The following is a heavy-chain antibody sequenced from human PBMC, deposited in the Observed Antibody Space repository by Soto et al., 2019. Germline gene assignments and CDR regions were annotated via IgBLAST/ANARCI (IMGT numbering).Heavy chain of an antibody. CDR1: GGSISSDY. CDR2: IYYSGST. D-gene: IGHD5-18*01. J-gene: IGHJ4*02. Sequence: PSETLSLTCTVSGGSISSDYWSWIRQPPGKGLEWIGYIYYSGSTNYNPSLKSRVTISVDTSKNQFSLKLSSVTAADTAVYYCASGLDSYGYKYYFDYWGQGTLVTVSS. V-gene: IGHV4-59*01. CDR3: ASGLDSYGYKYYFDY.